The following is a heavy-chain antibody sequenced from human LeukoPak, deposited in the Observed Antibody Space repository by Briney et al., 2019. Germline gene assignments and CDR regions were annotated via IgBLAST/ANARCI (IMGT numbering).Heavy chain of an antibody. CDR3: AKDVHGREYYFDY. Sequence: GGSLRLSCATSGFTFSSYGMHWVRQAPGKGLEWVAVIWYDGSNKYYADSVKGRFTISRDNSKNSLYLQMNSLRTEDTALYYCAKDVHGREYYFDYWGQGTLVTVSS. CDR2: IWYDGSNK. V-gene: IGHV3-33*03. J-gene: IGHJ4*02. CDR1: GFTFSSYG.